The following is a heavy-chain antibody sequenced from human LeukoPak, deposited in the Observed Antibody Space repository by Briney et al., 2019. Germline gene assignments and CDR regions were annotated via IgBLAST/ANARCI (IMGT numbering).Heavy chain of an antibody. V-gene: IGHV4-34*01. CDR1: GGSFSGYY. Sequence: PSETLSLTCAVYGGSFSGYYWSWIRQPPGKGLEWIGEINHSGSTNYNPSLKSRVTISVGTSKNPYSLKLSSVTAADTAVYYCARRRLERRTRPIWKPKDIYYYYGMDVWGQGTTVTVSS. J-gene: IGHJ6*02. CDR2: INHSGST. CDR3: ARRRLERRTRPIWKPKDIYYYYGMDV. D-gene: IGHD1-1*01.